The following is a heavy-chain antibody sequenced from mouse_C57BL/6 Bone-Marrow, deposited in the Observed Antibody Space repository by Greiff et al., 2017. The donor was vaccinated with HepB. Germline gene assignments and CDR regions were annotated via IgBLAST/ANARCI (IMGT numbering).Heavy chain of an antibody. J-gene: IGHJ4*01. CDR2: IYWDDDK. Sequence: QVTLKVSGPGILQSSQTLSLTCSFSGFSLSTSGMGVSWIRQPSGKGLEWLAHIYWDDDKRYNPSLKGRLTISKDTSRNQVFLKITSVDTADTATYYCARRREKSYYYGSSYDAMDYWGQGTSVTVSS. CDR3: ARRREKSYYYGSSYDAMDY. D-gene: IGHD1-1*01. CDR1: GFSLSTSGMG. V-gene: IGHV8-12*01.